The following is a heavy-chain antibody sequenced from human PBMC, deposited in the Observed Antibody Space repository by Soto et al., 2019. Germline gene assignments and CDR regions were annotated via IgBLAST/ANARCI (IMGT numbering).Heavy chain of an antibody. CDR2: IYWDDDK. J-gene: IGHJ6*02. V-gene: IGHV2-5*02. CDR1: GFSLSTSGVG. CDR3: AHRRCGGDCLQSYSSHYYYGMDV. D-gene: IGHD2-21*02. Sequence: QITLKESGPTLVRPTQTLTLTCTFSGFSLSTSGVGVGWIRQPPGKALEWLALIYWDDDKRYSPSLKSRLTITKDTSKNQVVITMTNMDPVDTATYYCAHRRCGGDCLQSYSSHYYYGMDVWGQGTTVTVSS.